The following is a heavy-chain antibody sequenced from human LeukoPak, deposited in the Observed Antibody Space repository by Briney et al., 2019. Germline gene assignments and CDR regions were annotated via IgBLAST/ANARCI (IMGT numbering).Heavy chain of an antibody. CDR1: GGSISSGSYY. Sequence: SQTLSLTCTVSGGSISSGSYYWSWIRQPAGKGLEWIGRIYTSGSTNYNPSLKSRVTISVDTSKNQFSLKLSSVTAADTAVYYCASGSSSWDWFDPLGPGNPGHRLL. D-gene: IGHD6-13*01. CDR2: IYTSGST. J-gene: IGHJ5*02. V-gene: IGHV4-61*02. CDR3: ASGSSSWDWFDP.